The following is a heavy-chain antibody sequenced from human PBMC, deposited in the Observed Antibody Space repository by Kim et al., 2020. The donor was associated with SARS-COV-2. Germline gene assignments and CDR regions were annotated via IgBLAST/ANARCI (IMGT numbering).Heavy chain of an antibody. J-gene: IGHJ6*02. D-gene: IGHD3-16*01. V-gene: IGHV3-48*04. CDR2: ISSSSSTI. CDR1: GFTFSSYS. Sequence: GGSLRLSCAASGFTFSSYSMNWVRQAPGKGLEWVSYISSSSSTIYYADSVKGRFTISRDNAKNSLYLQMNSLRAEDTAVYYCARDDHDDVYEYYYYGMDVWGQGTTVTVSS. CDR3: ARDDHDDVYEYYYYGMDV.